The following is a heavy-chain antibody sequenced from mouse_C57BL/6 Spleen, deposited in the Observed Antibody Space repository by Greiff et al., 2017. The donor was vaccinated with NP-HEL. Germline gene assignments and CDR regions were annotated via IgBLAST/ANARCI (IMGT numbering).Heavy chain of an antibody. Sequence: EVQLQQSGPELVKPGASVKISCKASGYTFTDYYMNWVKQSHGKSLEWIGDINPNNGGTSYNQKFKGKATLTVDKSSSTAYMELRSLTSEDSAVXYCARSLFDYWGQGTTLTVSS. V-gene: IGHV1-26*01. CDR3: ARSLFDY. J-gene: IGHJ2*01. CDR1: GYTFTDYY. CDR2: INPNNGGT.